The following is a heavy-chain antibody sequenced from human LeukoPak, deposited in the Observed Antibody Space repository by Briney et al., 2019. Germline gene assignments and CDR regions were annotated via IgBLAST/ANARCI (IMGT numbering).Heavy chain of an antibody. D-gene: IGHD3-22*01. J-gene: IGHJ4*02. Sequence: ASVKVSCKVSGYTLTELSMHWVRQAPGKGLEWMGGFDPEDGETIYAQKFQGRVTMTEDTSTDTAYMELSSLRSEDTAVHYCATDSYYYDSSGYQWGQGTLVTVSS. V-gene: IGHV1-24*01. CDR1: GYTLTELS. CDR3: ATDSYYYDSSGYQ. CDR2: FDPEDGET.